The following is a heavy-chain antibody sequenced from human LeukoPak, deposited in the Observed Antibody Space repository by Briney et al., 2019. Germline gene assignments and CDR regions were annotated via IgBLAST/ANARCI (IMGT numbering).Heavy chain of an antibody. CDR2: IRYDGSNK. CDR1: GFTFSSYG. V-gene: IGHV3-30*02. CDR3: AKEVLDGYSLNP. D-gene: IGHD5-24*01. J-gene: IGHJ5*02. Sequence: GGSLRLSCAPSGFTFSSYGMHWVRQAPGKGLEWVAFIRYDGSNKYYADSVKGRFTISRDNSKNTLYLQMNSLRAEDTAVYYCAKEVLDGYSLNPWGQGALVTVSS.